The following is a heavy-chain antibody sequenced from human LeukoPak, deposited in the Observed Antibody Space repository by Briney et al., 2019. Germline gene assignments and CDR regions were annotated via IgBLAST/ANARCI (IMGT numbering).Heavy chain of an antibody. J-gene: IGHJ4*02. CDR2: VRYDETTK. CDR1: GFTFSNYG. Sequence: GGSLRLSCAASGFTFSNYGMHWVRQAPGKGREWVAFVRYDETTKFYADSVKGRFTISRDNSKTTLYLQMNSLRAEDTAVYYCAKDVPTAYFDYWGQGTLVTVSS. CDR3: AKDVPTAYFDY. D-gene: IGHD2-2*01. V-gene: IGHV3-30*02.